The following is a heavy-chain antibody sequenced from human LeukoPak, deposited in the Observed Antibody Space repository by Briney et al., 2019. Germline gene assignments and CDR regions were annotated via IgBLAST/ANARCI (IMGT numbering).Heavy chain of an antibody. V-gene: IGHV4-59*12. D-gene: IGHD6-13*01. CDR3: ARSHWGPYGSRIANWFDP. Sequence: PSETLSLTCTVSGGSISPYYWSWIRQPPGKGLEWIGYIYYSGSTNYNPSLKSRVTISVDTSKNQFSLKLSSVTAADTAVYYCARSHWGPYGSRIANWFDPWGQGTLVTVSS. CDR1: GGSISPYY. CDR2: IYYSGST. J-gene: IGHJ5*02.